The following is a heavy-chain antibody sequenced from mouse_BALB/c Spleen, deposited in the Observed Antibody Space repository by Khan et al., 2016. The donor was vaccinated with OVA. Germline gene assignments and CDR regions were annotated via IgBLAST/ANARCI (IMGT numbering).Heavy chain of an antibody. CDR2: IYPGSGSA. D-gene: IGHD1-1*01. Sequence: QVQLQQSGPELVKPGASVQMSCKASGYTFSDYVISWVKLRAGQGLEWIGEIYPGSGSAYYNEKFKGKATLTADKSPNTAYMPTSSPTSEASAVYFCARSYDGAWFAYWGQGTLVTVS. V-gene: IGHV1-77*01. CDR3: ARSYDGAWFAY. J-gene: IGHJ3*01. CDR1: GYTFSDYV.